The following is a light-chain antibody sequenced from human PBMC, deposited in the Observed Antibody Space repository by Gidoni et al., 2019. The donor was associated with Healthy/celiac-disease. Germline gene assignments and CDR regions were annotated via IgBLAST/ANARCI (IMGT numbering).Light chain of an antibody. CDR1: TLGDKY. J-gene: IGLJ2*01. Sequence: SYELTQPPSGSVSPGQTASITCSGDTLGDKYAYWYQQKPGQSPVLVIYQDSKLPSGIPERFSGSNSGNTATLTISGTQAMDAADYYCQAWDSSTAWVFGGGTKLTVL. CDR2: QDS. V-gene: IGLV3-1*01. CDR3: QAWDSSTAWV.